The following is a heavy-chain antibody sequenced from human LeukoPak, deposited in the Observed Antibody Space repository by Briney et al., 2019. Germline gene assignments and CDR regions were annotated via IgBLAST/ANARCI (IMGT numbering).Heavy chain of an antibody. CDR2: IYYSGST. D-gene: IGHD6-19*01. J-gene: IGHJ4*02. Sequence: PSETLSLTCTVSGGSISSYYWSWIRQPPGKGLEWIGYIYYSGSTNYNPSLKSRVTISVDTSKNQFSLKLSSVTAADTAVYYCARVGRGWPFDYWGQGTLVTVSS. V-gene: IGHV4-59*01. CDR3: ARVGRGWPFDY. CDR1: GGSISSYY.